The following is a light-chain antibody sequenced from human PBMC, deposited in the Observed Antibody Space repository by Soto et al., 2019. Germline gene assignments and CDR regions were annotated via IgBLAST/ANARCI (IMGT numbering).Light chain of an antibody. CDR2: AVS. CDR3: CSYAGSYAYV. V-gene: IGLV2-11*01. Sequence: QSALTQPPSVSGSPGQSVTISCTGTSSDVGGYTSVSWYQQRPGKAPKLVISAVSKRPSGVPDRFSGSKSGNTASLTISGLQDEDEADYYCCSYAGSYAYVFGTGTKVTVL. CDR1: SSDVGGYTS. J-gene: IGLJ1*01.